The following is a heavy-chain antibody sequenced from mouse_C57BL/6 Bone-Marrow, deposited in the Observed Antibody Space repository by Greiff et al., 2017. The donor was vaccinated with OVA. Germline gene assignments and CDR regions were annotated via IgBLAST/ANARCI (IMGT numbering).Heavy chain of an antibody. V-gene: IGHV5-6*01. CDR2: ISSGGSYT. CDR3: ARRGANFDY. Sequence: EVNVVESGGDLVKPGGSLKLSCAASGFTFSSYGMSWVRQTPDKRLEWVATISSGGSYTYYPDSVKGRFTISRDNAKNTLYLQMSSLKSEDTAMYYCARRGANFDYWGQGTTLTVSS. CDR1: GFTFSSYG. J-gene: IGHJ2*01.